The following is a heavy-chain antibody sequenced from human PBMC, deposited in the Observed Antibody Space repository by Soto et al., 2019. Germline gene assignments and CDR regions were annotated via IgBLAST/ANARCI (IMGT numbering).Heavy chain of an antibody. J-gene: IGHJ6*02. D-gene: IGHD3-9*01. CDR1: GFTFSSYG. V-gene: IGHV3-33*01. CDR2: IWYDGSNK. Sequence: GGSLRLSCAASGFTFSSYGMHWVRQAPGKGLEWVAVIWYDGSNKYYVDSVKGRFTISRDNSKNTLYLQMNSLRAEDTAVYYCARDPNVLRYFDWSNGHYYYYGMDVWGQGTTVTVSS. CDR3: ARDPNVLRYFDWSNGHYYYYGMDV.